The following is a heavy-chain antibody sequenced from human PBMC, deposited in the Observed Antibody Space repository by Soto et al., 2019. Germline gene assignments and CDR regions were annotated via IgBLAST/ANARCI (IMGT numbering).Heavy chain of an antibody. V-gene: IGHV2-26*01. J-gene: IGHJ2*01. CDR3: ARIRVTYYDSSGYPNWYFDL. CDR2: IFSNDEK. CDR1: GFSLSNARMG. Sequence: QVTLKESGPVLVKPTEPLTLTCTVSGFSLSNARMGVSWIRQPPGKALEWLAHIFSNDEKSYSTSLKSRLTISKATSKSQVVLTMTNMDPVDTATYYCARIRVTYYDSSGYPNWYFDLWGRGTLVTVSS. D-gene: IGHD3-22*01.